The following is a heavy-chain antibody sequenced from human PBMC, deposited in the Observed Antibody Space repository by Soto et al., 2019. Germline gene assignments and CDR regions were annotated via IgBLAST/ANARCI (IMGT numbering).Heavy chain of an antibody. Sequence: ASVKVSCKASGYTFTGYYMHWVRQAPGQGLEWMGWIIPIFGTTNYAQKLQGRVTITADASTSTAYMELRSLRSDDTAVYYCARGPGYSSSWYPLDYWGQGTLVTV. CDR1: GYTFTGYY. D-gene: IGHD6-13*01. J-gene: IGHJ4*02. V-gene: IGHV1-69*13. CDR2: IIPIFGTT. CDR3: ARGPGYSSSWYPLDY.